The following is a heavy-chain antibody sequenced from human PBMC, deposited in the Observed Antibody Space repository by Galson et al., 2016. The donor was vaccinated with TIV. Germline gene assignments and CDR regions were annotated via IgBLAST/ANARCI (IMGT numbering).Heavy chain of an antibody. CDR2: VQFDDREK. V-gene: IGHV3-30*02. Sequence: SLRLSCAASGFRFRTFGMHWARQAPGRGLAWVAFVQFDDREKYYHESVQGRFTISRDDSKSMTHLQMINLRPEDTAVYYCVKDTGHFLGLESRGQGILVTVSS. CDR1: GFRFRTFG. CDR3: VKDTGHFLGLES. J-gene: IGHJ4*02. D-gene: IGHD3-3*02.